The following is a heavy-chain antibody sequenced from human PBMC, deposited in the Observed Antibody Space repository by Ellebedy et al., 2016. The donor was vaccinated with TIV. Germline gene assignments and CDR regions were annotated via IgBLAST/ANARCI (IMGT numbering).Heavy chain of an antibody. CDR1: GFTSSSYW. V-gene: IGHV3-74*01. J-gene: IGHJ4*02. D-gene: IGHD2-21*02. CDR2: INGESTTI. CDR3: VSIKVT. Sequence: GESLKISCAASGFTSSSYWTHWVRQVPGKGLVWVSRINGESTTINYADSVKGRFTSSRDNAKNTVYLQMNSLRAEDTAVYYCVSIKVTWGQGTLVTVSS.